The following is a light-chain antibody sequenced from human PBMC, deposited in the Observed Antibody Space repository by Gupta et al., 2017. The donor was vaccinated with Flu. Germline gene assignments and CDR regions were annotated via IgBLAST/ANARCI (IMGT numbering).Light chain of an antibody. V-gene: IGKV3-15*01. Sequence: IVMTQSPGTLSVSPGDRATLSCRASQTVNTNSAWYQQKPGQAPRLVIYDVSTRATGIPARFSGSGSGTEFTLTISSLQSEDFAIYYCQQYNNWLALTFGGGTKVEIK. CDR1: QTVNTN. CDR2: DVS. J-gene: IGKJ4*01. CDR3: QQYNNWLALT.